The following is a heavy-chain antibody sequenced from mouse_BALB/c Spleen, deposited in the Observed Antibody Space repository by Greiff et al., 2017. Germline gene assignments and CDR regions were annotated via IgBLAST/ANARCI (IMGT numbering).Heavy chain of an antibody. CDR3: ARWGYSYAMDY. V-gene: IGHV1S56*01. CDR1: GYTFTSYY. CDR2: IYPGNVNT. Sequence: VQLQQSGPELVKPGASVRISCKASGYTFTSYYIHWVKQRPGQGLEWIGWIYPGNVNTKYNEKFKGKATLTADKSSSTAYMQLSSLTSEDSAVYFCARWGYSYAMDYWGQGTSVTVSS. D-gene: IGHD2-3*01. J-gene: IGHJ4*01.